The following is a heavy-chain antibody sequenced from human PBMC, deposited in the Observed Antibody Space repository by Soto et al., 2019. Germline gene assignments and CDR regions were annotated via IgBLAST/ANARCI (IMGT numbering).Heavy chain of an antibody. D-gene: IGHD6-19*01. J-gene: IGHJ4*02. CDR3: ARDAYISGYYQFDY. CDR2: IHFDGSTT. V-gene: IGHV3-74*01. Sequence: EVQLVESGGGLVQPGGSLRLSCAASGFIFSSYWMRWVRQVPGKGLVWVSRIHFDGSTTHYADSVKGRFTISRDNAKNTLSLQMNSLRAEDTAVYYCARDAYISGYYQFDYWGQGTLVTVSS. CDR1: GFIFSSYW.